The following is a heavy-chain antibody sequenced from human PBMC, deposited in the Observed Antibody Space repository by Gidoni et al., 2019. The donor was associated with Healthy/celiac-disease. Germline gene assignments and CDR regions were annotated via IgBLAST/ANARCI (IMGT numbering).Heavy chain of an antibody. J-gene: IGHJ6*02. Sequence: QVQLVQSGAEVKKPGASVKVSCKASGYTFTGYYMHWVRQAPGQGLEWMGWINPNSGGTNYAQKFQGWVTMTRDTSISTAYMELSRLRSDDTAVYYCARDGVSAPGQGPDLGYGMDVWGQGTTVTVSS. CDR3: ARDGVSAPGQGPDLGYGMDV. CDR1: GYTFTGYY. V-gene: IGHV1-2*04. D-gene: IGHD3-10*01. CDR2: INPNSGGT.